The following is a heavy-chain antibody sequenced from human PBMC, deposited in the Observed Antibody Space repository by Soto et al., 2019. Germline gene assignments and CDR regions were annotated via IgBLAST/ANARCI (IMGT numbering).Heavy chain of an antibody. CDR1: VGSVSSGDYY. V-gene: IGHV4-30-4*01. CDR3: AREGGEN. Sequence: SLSLTCTVSVGSVSSGDYYWSWIRQPPGKGLEWIGYIYYSGSTYYNPSLKSRVTISVDTSKNQFSLKLSSVTAADTAVYYCAREGGENWGQGTLVTVSS. CDR2: IYYSGST. D-gene: IGHD3-16*01. J-gene: IGHJ4*02.